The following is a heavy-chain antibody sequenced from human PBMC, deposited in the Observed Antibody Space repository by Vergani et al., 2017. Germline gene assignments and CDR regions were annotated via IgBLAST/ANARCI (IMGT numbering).Heavy chain of an antibody. D-gene: IGHD2-21*02. V-gene: IGHV1-18*04. CDR3: ARVTVTASFDY. CDR1: GYTFTSYG. CDR2: ISAYNGNT. Sequence: QVQLVQSGAEVKKPGASVKVSCKASGYTFTSYGISWVRQAPGQGLEWMGWISAYNGNTNYAQKLQGRVTITADKSTSTAYMELSSLRSEDTAVYYCARVTVTASFDYWGQGTLVTVSS. J-gene: IGHJ4*02.